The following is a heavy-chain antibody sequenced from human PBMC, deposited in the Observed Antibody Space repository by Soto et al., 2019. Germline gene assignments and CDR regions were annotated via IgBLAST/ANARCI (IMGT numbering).Heavy chain of an antibody. D-gene: IGHD3-22*01. V-gene: IGHV1-69*05. CDR3: ARDLGVVVIDY. Sequence: SVKVSCKASGGTFSSYAISWVRQAPGQGLEWMGGIIPIFGTANYAQKFQGRVTITRDKSASTAYMELSSLRSEDTAVYYCARDLGVVVIDYWGQGALVPVSS. CDR1: GGTFSSYA. J-gene: IGHJ4*02. CDR2: IIPIFGTA.